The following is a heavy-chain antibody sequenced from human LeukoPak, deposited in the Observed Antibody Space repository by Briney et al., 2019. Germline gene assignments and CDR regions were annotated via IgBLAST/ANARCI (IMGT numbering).Heavy chain of an antibody. V-gene: IGHV1-2*02. CDR3: ARSITGTTPRFDY. D-gene: IGHD1-7*01. CDR2: INPNSGDT. J-gene: IGHJ4*02. Sequence: ASVTVSCKASGYTFTGYYMHWVRQAPGQGLEWMGWINPNSGDTNYAQKFQGRVTMTRDTSISTAYMELSRLRSDDTAVYYCARSITGTTPRFDYWGQGTLVTVSS. CDR1: GYTFTGYY.